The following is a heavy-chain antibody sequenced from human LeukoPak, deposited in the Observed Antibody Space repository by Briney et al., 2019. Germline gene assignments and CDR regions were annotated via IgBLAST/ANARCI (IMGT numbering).Heavy chain of an antibody. CDR1: GGSISSSSYY. CDR2: IYYSGST. J-gene: IGHJ6*03. D-gene: IGHD6-13*01. CDR3: ARVFSSSWYYYYYMDV. V-gene: IGHV4-39*07. Sequence: SETLSLTCTVSGGSISSSSYYWGWIRQPPGKGLEWIGSIYYSGSTNYNPSLKSRVTISVDTSKNQFSLKLSSVTAADTAVYYCARVFSSSWYYYYYMDVWGKGTTVTVSS.